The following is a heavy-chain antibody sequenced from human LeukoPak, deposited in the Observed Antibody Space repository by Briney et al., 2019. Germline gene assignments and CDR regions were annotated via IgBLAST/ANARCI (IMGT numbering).Heavy chain of an antibody. J-gene: IGHJ4*02. CDR2: ISYDGSNK. V-gene: IGHV3-30*18. D-gene: IGHD3-22*01. CDR3: AKDGGSGYYYYFHY. CDR1: GFTFSSYG. Sequence: PGRSLRLSCAASGFTFSSYGMHWVRQAPGKGLEWVAVISYDGSNKYYADSVKGRFTISRDNSKNTLYLQMNSLRAEDTAVFYCAKDGGSGYYYYFHYWGQGTLVTVSS.